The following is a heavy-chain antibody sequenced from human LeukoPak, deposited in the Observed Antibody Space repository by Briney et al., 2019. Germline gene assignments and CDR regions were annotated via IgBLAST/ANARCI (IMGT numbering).Heavy chain of an antibody. CDR1: GGSISSSSYY. Sequence: PSETLSLTCTVSGGSISSSSYYWGWIRQPPGKGLEWIGSIYYSGSTYYNPSLKSRVTISVDTSKNQFSLKLSSVTAADTAVYYCARHYYGSGSYSPYYYYYYMDVWGKGTTVTISS. V-gene: IGHV4-39*01. D-gene: IGHD3-10*01. CDR2: IYYSGST. J-gene: IGHJ6*03. CDR3: ARHYYGSGSYSPYYYYYYMDV.